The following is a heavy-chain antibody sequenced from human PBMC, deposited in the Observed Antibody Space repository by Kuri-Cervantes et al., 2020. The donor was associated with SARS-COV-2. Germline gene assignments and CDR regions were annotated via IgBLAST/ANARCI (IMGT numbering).Heavy chain of an antibody. CDR2: INPTGGT. Sequence: ASVKVSCKASGYTFTGYYMHWVRQAPGQGPEWMGWINPTGGTNSAQRFQGRVTMTRDTSTSTVHMELSRLRFDDTAVFYCARSRRTGGYSYGFDLWGQGTLVTVSS. CDR3: ARSRRTGGYSYGFDL. V-gene: IGHV1-2*02. CDR1: GYTFTGYY. D-gene: IGHD5-18*01. J-gene: IGHJ4*02.